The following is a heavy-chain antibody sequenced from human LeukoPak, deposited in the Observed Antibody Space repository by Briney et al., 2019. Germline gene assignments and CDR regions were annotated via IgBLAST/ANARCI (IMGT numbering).Heavy chain of an antibody. J-gene: IGHJ4*02. CDR1: GFTFDDYA. Sequence: GGSLRLSCAASGFTFDDYAMHWVRQAPGKGLEWVSGISWNSGSIGYADSVKGRFTISRDNAKNSLYLQMNSLRAEDTALYYCAKDTGLVAAAGVFDYWGQGTLVTVSS. CDR2: ISWNSGSI. D-gene: IGHD6-13*01. CDR3: AKDTGLVAAAGVFDY. V-gene: IGHV3-9*01.